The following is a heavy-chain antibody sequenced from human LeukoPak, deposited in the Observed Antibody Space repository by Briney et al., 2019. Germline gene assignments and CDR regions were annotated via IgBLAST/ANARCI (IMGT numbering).Heavy chain of an antibody. CDR1: GYSISSGYY. V-gene: IGHV4-38-2*02. J-gene: IGHJ2*01. CDR3: ARVSSSWYQDWYFDL. D-gene: IGHD6-13*01. CDR2: IYNSGST. Sequence: PSETLSLTCTVSGYSISSGYYWGWIRQPAGKGLEWIGRIYNSGSTNYNPSLKSRVIMSVDTSKNQFSLKLSSVTAADTAVYYCARVSSSWYQDWYFDLWGRGTLVTVSS.